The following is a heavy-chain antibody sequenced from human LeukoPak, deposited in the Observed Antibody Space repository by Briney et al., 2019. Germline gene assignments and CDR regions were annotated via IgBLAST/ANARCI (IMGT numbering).Heavy chain of an antibody. CDR3: ASLRRYYDILTGYYTGNDWFDP. D-gene: IGHD3-9*01. Sequence: SETLSLTCAVSGGSFSGYYWSWIRQPPGKGLEWIGEINHSGSTNYNPSLKSRVTISVDTSKNQFSLKLSSVTAADTAVYYCASLRRYYDILTGYYTGNDWFDPWGQGTLVTVSS. CDR1: GGSFSGYY. CDR2: INHSGST. J-gene: IGHJ5*02. V-gene: IGHV4-34*01.